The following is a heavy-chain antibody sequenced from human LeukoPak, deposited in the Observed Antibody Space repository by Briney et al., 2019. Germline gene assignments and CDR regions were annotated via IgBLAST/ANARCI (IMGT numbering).Heavy chain of an antibody. CDR1: GLTFSIYW. CDR2: INQDGSDK. J-gene: IGHJ4*02. CDR3: VGGDY. Sequence: GGSLRLSCAASGLTFSIYWMNWVRQAPGKGLECVANINQDGSDKYYVDSVKGRFTISRDNTTNTLYLQMNSLRAEDTAVYYCVGGDYWGQGTLVTVSS. V-gene: IGHV3-7*01.